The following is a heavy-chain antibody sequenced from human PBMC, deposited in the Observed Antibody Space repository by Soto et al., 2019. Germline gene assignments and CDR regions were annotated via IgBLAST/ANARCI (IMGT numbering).Heavy chain of an antibody. CDR3: ARTYCSGGRCYSDY. J-gene: IGHJ4*02. CDR1: GYTFTSYD. Sequence: QVQLVQSGAEVKTPGASVKVYCKASGYTFTSYDINWLRQATGQGLEWMGWMNPNSGNTGYAQKFQGRVTMTRNTSITTAYMALISLIYEDTAVYYCARTYCSGGRCYSDYWGQGTLVTVSS. CDR2: MNPNSGNT. V-gene: IGHV1-8*01. D-gene: IGHD2-15*01.